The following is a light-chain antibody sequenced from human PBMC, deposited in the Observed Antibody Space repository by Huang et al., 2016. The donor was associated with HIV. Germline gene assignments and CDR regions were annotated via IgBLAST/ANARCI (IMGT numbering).Light chain of an antibody. CDR1: QSISSY. CDR2: AAS. CDR3: QQSYSTPLYT. Sequence: DIQMTQSPSSLSASVGDRVTITCRTSQSISSYLNWYQQKPGKAPKLLIYAASSLKSGVPSRFSGSGSGTDFTITISSLQPEDFATYYCQQSYSTPLYTFGQGTKLEIK. V-gene: IGKV1-39*01. J-gene: IGKJ2*01.